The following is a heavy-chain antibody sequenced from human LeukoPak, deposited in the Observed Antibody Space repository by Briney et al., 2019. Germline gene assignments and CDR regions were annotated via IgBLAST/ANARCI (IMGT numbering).Heavy chain of an antibody. CDR1: GGSISSSNW. CDR2: IYHSGST. D-gene: IGHD6-13*01. Sequence: PSETLSLACAVSGGSISSSNWWSWVRQPPGKGLEWIGEIYHSGSTNYNPSLKSRVTISVDTSKNEFSLKLTSVNAADTAVYYCARDRPGGSSLDYWGQGTLVTVSS. CDR3: ARDRPGGSSLDY. J-gene: IGHJ4*02. V-gene: IGHV4-4*02.